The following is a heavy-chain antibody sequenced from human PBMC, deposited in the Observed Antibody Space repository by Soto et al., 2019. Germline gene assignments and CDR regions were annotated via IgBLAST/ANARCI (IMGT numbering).Heavy chain of an antibody. CDR3: ANQVATGH. V-gene: IGHV3-30*18. D-gene: IGHD2-15*01. CDR2: ISYDGNTK. Sequence: QVQLMESGGGVVLPGTSLRLSCAASGFIFSRSGMHWVRQAPGKGLEWVAVISYDGNTKYYADSVKGRFTISRDNSKNTLYLQMTSLRVEDTAVYYCANQVATGHWGQGTLVTVSS. CDR1: GFIFSRSG. J-gene: IGHJ4*02.